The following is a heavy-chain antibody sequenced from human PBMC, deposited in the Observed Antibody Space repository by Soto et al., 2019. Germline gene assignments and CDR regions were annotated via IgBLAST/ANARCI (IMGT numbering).Heavy chain of an antibody. CDR3: ATGVLLDRLRFGFDS. CDR1: GFAFSTYA. J-gene: IGHJ4*02. CDR2: INNRGSHT. Sequence: EGQLLESGGGLVQPGGSLRLSCAASGFAFSTYALTWVRQAPGKGLEWVSGINNRGSHTYYADSVKGRCTISRDNFNNILYLQMNSLRAEDTAVYYCATGVLLDRLRFGFDSWGQGTLVTVSS. D-gene: IGHD1-26*01. V-gene: IGHV3-23*01.